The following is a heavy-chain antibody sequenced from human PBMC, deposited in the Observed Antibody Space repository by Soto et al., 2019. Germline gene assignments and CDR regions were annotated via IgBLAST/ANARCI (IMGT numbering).Heavy chain of an antibody. V-gene: IGHV1-8*01. Sequence: QVQLVQSGAEVKKPGASVKVSCKASGYTFTSYDINWVRQATGQGLEWMGWMNPNSGNTGYAQKFQGRVTMTRNTSISTAYMELSSLRSEDTAVYYCARGKSGRLPHGYAFDIWGQGTMVTVSS. D-gene: IGHD1-26*01. CDR2: MNPNSGNT. CDR3: ARGKSGRLPHGYAFDI. CDR1: GYTFTSYD. J-gene: IGHJ3*02.